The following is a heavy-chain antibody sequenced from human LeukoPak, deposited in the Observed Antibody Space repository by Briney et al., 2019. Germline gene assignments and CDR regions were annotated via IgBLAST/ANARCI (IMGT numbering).Heavy chain of an antibody. Sequence: AALVRVSCKASGYTFTGYFLHWVRQAPGQGLEWMGWINPNSGDTTYAQRFQGRVTLTRDTSISTAYMELSSLKSDDAAVYYCARDDYSGSYRPFDYWGQGTLVTVSS. J-gene: IGHJ4*02. D-gene: IGHD1-26*01. CDR1: GYTFTGYF. CDR3: ARDDYSGSYRPFDY. V-gene: IGHV1-2*02. CDR2: INPNSGDT.